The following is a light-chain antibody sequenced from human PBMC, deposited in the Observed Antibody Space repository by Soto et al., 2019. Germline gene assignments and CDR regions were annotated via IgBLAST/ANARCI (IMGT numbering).Light chain of an antibody. Sequence: DIVMTQSPDSLSVSLGERATINCKSSQTVFHTSYNKDFLAWYQQKAGQPPKLLFYSASTRESGVPARFSGGGSGTDFSLTISSLQPEDVAVYYCQQYYSSVTFGQGTKLEIK. V-gene: IGKV4-1*01. J-gene: IGKJ2*01. CDR1: QTVFHTSYNKDF. CDR3: QQYYSSVT. CDR2: SAS.